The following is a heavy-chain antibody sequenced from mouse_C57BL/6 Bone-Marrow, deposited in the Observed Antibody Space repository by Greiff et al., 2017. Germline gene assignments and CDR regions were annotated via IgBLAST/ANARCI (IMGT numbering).Heavy chain of an antibody. J-gene: IGHJ2*01. Sequence: QVQLQQPGAELVKPGASVKLSCKASGYTFTSYWMHWVKQRPGRGLEWIGRIDTNSGGTKYNEKFKSKATLPVDKPSSPAYLQLSSLTSEYSAVYYCERGGRTCNYFDYWGQGTTLTVSS. CDR2: IDTNSGGT. CDR3: ERGGRTCNYFDY. V-gene: IGHV1-72*01. CDR1: GYTFTSYW.